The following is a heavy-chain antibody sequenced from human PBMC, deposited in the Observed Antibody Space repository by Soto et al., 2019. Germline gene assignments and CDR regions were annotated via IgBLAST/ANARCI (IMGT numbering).Heavy chain of an antibody. V-gene: IGHV1-69*01. CDR1: GGTFSKYA. J-gene: IGHJ6*02. Sequence: QVQLVQSGAEMQQPGASVRVSCKASGGTFSKYAFSWVRQAPGQGLEWLGGTIPMFGTPNYAQKFQGRVAIPADESTATVYMELSSLRSEEPAVYFCARPLRDRTYYYGRAGWGQGTTVTVSS. CDR2: TIPMFGTP. D-gene: IGHD3-22*01. CDR3: ARPLRDRTYYYGRAG.